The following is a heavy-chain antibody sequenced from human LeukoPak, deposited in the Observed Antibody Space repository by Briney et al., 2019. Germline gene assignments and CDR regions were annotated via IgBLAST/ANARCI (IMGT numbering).Heavy chain of an antibody. CDR3: ARGRRNHIVVVPAAIKYAFDI. V-gene: IGHV4-34*01. Sequence: PSETLSLTCAVYGGPFSGYYWSWIRQPPGKELEWIGEINHSGSTNYNPSLKSRVNISVDTSKNQFSLKLSSVTAADTAVYYCARGRRNHIVVVPAAIKYAFDIWGQGTMVTVSS. CDR1: GGPFSGYY. J-gene: IGHJ3*02. D-gene: IGHD2-2*01. CDR2: INHSGST.